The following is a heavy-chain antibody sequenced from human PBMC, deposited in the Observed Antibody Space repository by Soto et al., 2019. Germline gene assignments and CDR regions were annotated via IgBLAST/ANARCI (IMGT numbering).Heavy chain of an antibody. Sequence: GGSLRLSCAASGFTFSSYGMHWVRQAPGKGLEWVAVIWYDGSNKYYADSVKGRFTISRDNSKNTLYLQMNSLRAEDTAVYYCARDQDGDYAPTTDYWGNGTLVTVSS. D-gene: IGHD4-17*01. CDR1: GFTFSSYG. J-gene: IGHJ4*01. V-gene: IGHV3-33*01. CDR2: IWYDGSNK. CDR3: ARDQDGDYAPTTDY.